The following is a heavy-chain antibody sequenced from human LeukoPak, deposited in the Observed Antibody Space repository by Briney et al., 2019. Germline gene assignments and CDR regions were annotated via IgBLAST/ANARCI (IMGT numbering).Heavy chain of an antibody. V-gene: IGHV3-23*01. CDR3: LVVVRPGLSYYGMDV. CDR2: ISGSGGST. Sequence: GGSLRLSCAASGFTFSSYAMSWVRQAPGKGLEWVSAISGSGGSTYYADSVKGRFTISRDNSKNTLYLQMSSLRAEDTAVYYPLVVVRPGLSYYGMDVWGQGTTVTVSS. J-gene: IGHJ6*02. D-gene: IGHD2-15*01. CDR1: GFTFSSYA.